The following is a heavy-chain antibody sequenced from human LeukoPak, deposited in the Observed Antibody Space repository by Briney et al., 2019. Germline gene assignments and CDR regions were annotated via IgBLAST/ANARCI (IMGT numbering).Heavy chain of an antibody. CDR2: IYHTGTT. D-gene: IGHD4-17*01. J-gene: IGHJ4*01. Sequence: SGTLSLTCGVSGASISSDYWWSWVRQPPGKGLEWIGEIYHTGTTTSNPSLRSRITISLDKSKNHFSLKLSSVTAADTAVYYCARAPGTTFDYWGHGNMVTVSS. CDR3: ARAPGTTFDY. V-gene: IGHV4-4*02. CDR1: GASISSDYW.